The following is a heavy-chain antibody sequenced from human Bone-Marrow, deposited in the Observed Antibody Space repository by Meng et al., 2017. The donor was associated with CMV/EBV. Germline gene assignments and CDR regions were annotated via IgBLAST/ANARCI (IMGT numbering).Heavy chain of an antibody. CDR1: GYTFTSYD. Sequence: SCKASGYTFTSYDINWVRQATGQGLEWMGWMNPNSGNTGYAQKFQGRVTMTRDTSISTAYMELSSLRSEDTAVYYCARAEVGALIDYWGQGTLVTVSS. J-gene: IGHJ4*02. V-gene: IGHV1-8*01. CDR3: ARAEVGALIDY. D-gene: IGHD1-26*01. CDR2: MNPNSGNT.